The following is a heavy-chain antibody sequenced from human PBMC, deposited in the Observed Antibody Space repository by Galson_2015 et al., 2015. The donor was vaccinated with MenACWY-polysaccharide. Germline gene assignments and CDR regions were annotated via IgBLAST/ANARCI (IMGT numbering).Heavy chain of an antibody. CDR1: GFTFDDYA. J-gene: IGHJ6*02. CDR2: ISWNSGSI. CDR3: ARDRGRSGYYYGLDV. Sequence: SLRLSCAASGFTFDDYAMHWVRQAPGKGLEWVSGISWNSGSIGYADSVKGRFTISRDNAKSSLYLQMNSLRAEDTAVYYCARDRGRSGYYYGLDVWGQGTTVTVSS. V-gene: IGHV3-9*01. D-gene: IGHD1-26*01.